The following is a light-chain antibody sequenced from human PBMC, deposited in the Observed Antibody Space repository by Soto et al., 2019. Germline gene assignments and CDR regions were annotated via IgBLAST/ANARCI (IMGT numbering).Light chain of an antibody. CDR3: QHYQGY. Sequence: DMPMTQSPTTLSASVGDRVTITCRASQNIRSWLAWYQQKPGKAPKVLIYDASTLESGVPTRFSGSGFGTESTLSISSLQPADFATYYCQHYQGYFGQGTKLEIK. CDR2: DAS. CDR1: QNIRSW. J-gene: IGKJ2*01. V-gene: IGKV1-5*01.